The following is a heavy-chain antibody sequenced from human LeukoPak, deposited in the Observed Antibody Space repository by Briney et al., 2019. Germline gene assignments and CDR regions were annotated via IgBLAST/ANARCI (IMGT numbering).Heavy chain of an antibody. J-gene: IGHJ6*02. CDR1: GFTFSDYY. Sequence: PGGSLRLSCAASGFTFSDYYMSWIRQAPGKGLEWVSYISSSGSTIYYADSVKGRFTISRDNAKNSLYLQMNSLRAADTAVYYCARLIRLPTDYYGMDVWGQGTTVTVSS. V-gene: IGHV3-11*01. CDR3: ARLIRLPTDYYGMDV. D-gene: IGHD3-16*01. CDR2: ISSSGSTI.